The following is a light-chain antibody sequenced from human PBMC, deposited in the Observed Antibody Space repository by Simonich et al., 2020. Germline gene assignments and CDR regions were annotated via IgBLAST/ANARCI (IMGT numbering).Light chain of an antibody. CDR2: DAS. Sequence: EIVLTQSPGTLSLSPGERATLSCRASQSVSSSYLAWYQQKPGLAPRLLIYDASSRATGIPVRFSGSGSGTDFTLTISRLEPEDFAVYYCQQYGSSPPLTFGGGTKVEIK. V-gene: IGKV3D-20*01. CDR3: QQYGSSPPLT. CDR1: QSVSSSY. J-gene: IGKJ4*01.